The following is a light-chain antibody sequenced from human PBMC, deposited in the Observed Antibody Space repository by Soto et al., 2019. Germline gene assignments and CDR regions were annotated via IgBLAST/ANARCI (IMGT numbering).Light chain of an antibody. Sequence: DIVLTQSPGTLSLSPGERATLSCRASQSVNSNYLAWYQQKPGQAPRLLIHGASSRATGIPDRFSGSGSGTDFTLTISRLEPEDFAVYYCQQYGSSLMYTFGQGTKLEIK. CDR2: GAS. J-gene: IGKJ2*01. V-gene: IGKV3-20*01. CDR1: QSVNSNY. CDR3: QQYGSSLMYT.